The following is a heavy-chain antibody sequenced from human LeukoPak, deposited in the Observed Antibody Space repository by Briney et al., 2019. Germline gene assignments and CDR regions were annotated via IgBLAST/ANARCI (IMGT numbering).Heavy chain of an antibody. V-gene: IGHV4-38-2*01. Sequence: SETLSLTCAVSGYSVSSGYYWGWIRQPPGKGLEWIGSIYHSGSTYYNPSLKSRVTISVDTSKNQFSLKLSSVTAADTAVYYCAVNIVVVPAASFDYWGQGTLVAVSS. D-gene: IGHD2-2*01. CDR1: GYSVSSGYY. CDR2: IYHSGST. CDR3: AVNIVVVPAASFDY. J-gene: IGHJ4*02.